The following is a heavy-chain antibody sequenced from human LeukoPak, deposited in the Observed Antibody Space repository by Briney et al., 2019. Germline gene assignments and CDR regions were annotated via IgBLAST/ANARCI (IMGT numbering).Heavy chain of an antibody. CDR2: IYSSGNT. CDR1: GASISSNNYY. CDR3: AKSGGSGLIDY. J-gene: IGHJ4*02. Sequence: PSETLSLTCTVSGASISSNNYYWGWVRQPPGKGLEWIGNIYSSGNTYYNASLKSRVTIYIDTSKNQFSLNLSSVTAADTVVYYCAKSGGSGLIDYWGQGTLVTVSS. D-gene: IGHD1-26*01. V-gene: IGHV4-39*01.